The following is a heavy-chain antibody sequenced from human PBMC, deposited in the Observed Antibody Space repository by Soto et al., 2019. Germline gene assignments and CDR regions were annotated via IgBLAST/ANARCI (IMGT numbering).Heavy chain of an antibody. CDR3: AKDGISYYEN. D-gene: IGHD1-26*01. CDR2: ISYGGSNK. V-gene: IGHV3-30*18. Sequence: PGGSLRLSCAASGFTFSSYGMHWVRQAPGKGLEWVAVISYGGSNKYYADSVKGRFTISRDNSKNTLYLQMNSLRAEDTAVYYCAKDGISYYENWGQGTLVTVSS. J-gene: IGHJ4*02. CDR1: GFTFSSYG.